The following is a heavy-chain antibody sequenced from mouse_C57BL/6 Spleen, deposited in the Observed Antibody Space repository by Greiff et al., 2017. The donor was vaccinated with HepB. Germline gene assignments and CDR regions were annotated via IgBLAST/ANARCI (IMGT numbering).Heavy chain of an antibody. CDR3: TRWPIYYDYDGGSAYAMDY. V-gene: IGHV1-5*01. J-gene: IGHJ4*01. Sequence: VQLKESGTVLARPGASVKMSCKTSGYTFTSYWMHWVKQRPGQGLEWIGAIYPGNSDTSYNQKFKGKAKLTAVTSASTAYMELSSLTNEDSAVYYCTRWPIYYDYDGGSAYAMDYWGQGTSVTVSS. D-gene: IGHD2-4*01. CDR2: IYPGNSDT. CDR1: GYTFTSYW.